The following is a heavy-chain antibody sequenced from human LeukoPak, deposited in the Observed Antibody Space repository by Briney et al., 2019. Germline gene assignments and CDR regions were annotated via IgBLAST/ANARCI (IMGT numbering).Heavy chain of an antibody. Sequence: ASVKVSCKASGYSFTSYYMHWVRQAPGQGLEWMGIINPSGGSTRYAQRFQGRVTMTRDMSTSTVDMELSSLRSEDTAVYYCARDNYGDYAGAFDIWGQGTMVTVSS. CDR1: GYSFTSYY. D-gene: IGHD4-17*01. CDR3: ARDNYGDYAGAFDI. J-gene: IGHJ3*02. V-gene: IGHV1-46*01. CDR2: INPSGGST.